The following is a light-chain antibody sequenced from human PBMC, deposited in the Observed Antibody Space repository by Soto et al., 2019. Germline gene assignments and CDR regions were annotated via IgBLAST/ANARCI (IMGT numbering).Light chain of an antibody. J-gene: IGLJ3*02. CDR2: EVD. V-gene: IGLV2-23*02. Sequence: QSALTRPASVSGSPGQSITISCSGTTSDVGIYNLVSWYQQHPGKAPKLVIYEVDKRPSGVSNRFSGSRSGNTASLTISGLQSEDEADYYCSSYARSRWVFGGGTKVTVL. CDR3: SSYARSRWV. CDR1: TSDVGIYNL.